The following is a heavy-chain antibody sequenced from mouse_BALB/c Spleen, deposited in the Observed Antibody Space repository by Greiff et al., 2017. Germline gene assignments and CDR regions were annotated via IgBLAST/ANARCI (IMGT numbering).Heavy chain of an antibody. CDR2: INPSNGGT. Sequence: QVQLQQSGAELVKPGASVKLSCKASGYTFTSYYMYWVKQRPGQGLEWIGEINPSNGGTNFNEKFKSKATLTVDKSSSTAYMQLSSLTSEDSAVYYCTRSGYYGSSWFAYWGQGTLVTVSA. D-gene: IGHD1-1*01. CDR3: TRSGYYGSSWFAY. CDR1: GYTFTSYY. J-gene: IGHJ3*01. V-gene: IGHV1S81*02.